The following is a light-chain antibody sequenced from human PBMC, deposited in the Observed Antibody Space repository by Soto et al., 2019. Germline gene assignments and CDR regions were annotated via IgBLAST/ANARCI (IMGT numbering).Light chain of an antibody. V-gene: IGKV3-11*01. CDR2: DAS. CDR3: QQRSNWPPYT. CDR1: QSVSSY. Sequence: EIVLTQSPATLSLSPGERATLSCRASQSVSSYLAWYHQKPGQAPRLLIYDASNRATGIPARFSGSGSGTDFTLAISSLEPEYFAIYYCQQRSNWPPYTFGQGTKLEIK. J-gene: IGKJ2*01.